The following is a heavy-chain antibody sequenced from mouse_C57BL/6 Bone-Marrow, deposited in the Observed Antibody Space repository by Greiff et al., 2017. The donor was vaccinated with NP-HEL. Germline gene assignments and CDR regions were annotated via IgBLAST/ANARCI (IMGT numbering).Heavy chain of an antibody. CDR3: ARVAKNEYDGGYAMDY. CDR2: ISYDGSN. J-gene: IGHJ4*01. Sequence: EVQLQQSGPGLVKPSQSLSLTCSVTGYSITSGYYWNWIRQFPGNKLEWMGYISYDGSNNYNPSLKNRISITRDTSKNQFFLKLNSVTTEDTATYYCARVAKNEYDGGYAMDYWGQGTSVTVSS. D-gene: IGHD2-4*01. CDR1: GYSITSGYY. V-gene: IGHV3-6*01.